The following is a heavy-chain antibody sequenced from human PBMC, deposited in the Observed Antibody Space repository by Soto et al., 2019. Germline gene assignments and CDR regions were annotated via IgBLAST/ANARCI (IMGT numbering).Heavy chain of an antibody. CDR1: GFTLSSYA. J-gene: IGHJ6*02. V-gene: IGHV3-30-3*01. Sequence: GGSLRLSCAASGFTLSSYAMHWVRQAPGKGLEWVAVISYDGSNKYYADSVKGRFTISRDNSKNTLYLQMNSLRAEDTAVYYCASVHDFWSGYYTYYYYGMDVWGQGTTVTVSS. D-gene: IGHD3-3*01. CDR3: ASVHDFWSGYYTYYYYGMDV. CDR2: ISYDGSNK.